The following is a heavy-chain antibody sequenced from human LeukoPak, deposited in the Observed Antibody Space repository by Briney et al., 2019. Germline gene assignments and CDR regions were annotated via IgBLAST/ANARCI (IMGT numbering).Heavy chain of an antibody. Sequence: ASVKVSCKASGYRFISNYIQWVRQAPGLGPEWMGWMHPGNGNARYAEKFQGRVTMTRDTSINTAYMDLTSLRSDDTAVYYCAREGSYCVGGDCYSFDFWGQGTLITVSS. D-gene: IGHD2-21*02. CDR3: AREGSYCVGGDCYSFDF. CDR1: GYRFISNY. CDR2: MHPGNGNA. V-gene: IGHV1-2*02. J-gene: IGHJ4*02.